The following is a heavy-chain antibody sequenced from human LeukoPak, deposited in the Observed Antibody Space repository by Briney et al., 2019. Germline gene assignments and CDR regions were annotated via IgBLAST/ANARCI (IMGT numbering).Heavy chain of an antibody. CDR2: IYYSGST. J-gene: IGHJ5*02. CDR3: ARGGDSSSPYYDFWSGYRWFDP. CDR1: GGSISSGGYY. V-gene: IGHV4-31*03. Sequence: SETLSVTCTVSGGSISSGGYYWSWIRQHPGKGLEWIGYIYYSGSTYYNPSLKSRVTISVDTSKNQFSLKLSSVTAADTAVYYCARGGDSSSPYYDFWSGYRWFDPWGQGTLVTVSS. D-gene: IGHD3-3*01.